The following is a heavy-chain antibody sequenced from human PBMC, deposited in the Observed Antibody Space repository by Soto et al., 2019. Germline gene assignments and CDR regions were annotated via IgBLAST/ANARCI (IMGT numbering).Heavy chain of an antibody. CDR2: IDPSDSYT. CDR3: ARHDYYYGMDV. V-gene: IGHV5-10-1*01. Sequence: KVSCKASGGTFSSYAISWVRQMPGKGLEWMGRIDPSDSYTNYSPSFQGHVTIPADKSISTAYLQWSSLKASDTAMYYCARHDYYYGMDVWGQGTTVTVSS. J-gene: IGHJ6*02. CDR1: GGTFSSYA.